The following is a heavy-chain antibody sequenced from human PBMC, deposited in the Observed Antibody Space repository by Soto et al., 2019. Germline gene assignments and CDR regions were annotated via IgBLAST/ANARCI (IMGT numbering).Heavy chain of an antibody. CDR2: INPETGGT. Sequence: DLVPVPYMASGLTFSGYYVLLVRVDPGQGLEWMGWINPETGGTSYAQKFQGRVTLSRDTSINTAYLELSSLRFGDAAVYFCARKCFQVISDGSGCGGQGTTVNVSS. D-gene: IGHD5-12*01. CDR3: ARKCFQVISDGSGC. J-gene: IGHJ6*02. CDR1: GLTFSGYY. V-gene: IGHV1-2*02.